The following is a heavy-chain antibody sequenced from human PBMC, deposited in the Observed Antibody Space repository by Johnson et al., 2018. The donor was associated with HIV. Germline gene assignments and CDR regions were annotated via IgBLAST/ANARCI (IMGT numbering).Heavy chain of an antibody. D-gene: IGHD5-24*01. Sequence: VQLVESGGGVVQPGRSLRLSCAASGFTVSSYYMSWVRQAPGKGLEWVSVLFSGGSTYYADSVKGRFTISRDNSKNTLYLQMNSLRAEDTAVYYCARACRDGYPCDAFDIWGQGTMVTVSS. J-gene: IGHJ3*02. V-gene: IGHV3-66*01. CDR3: ARACRDGYPCDAFDI. CDR1: GFTVSSYY. CDR2: LFSGGST.